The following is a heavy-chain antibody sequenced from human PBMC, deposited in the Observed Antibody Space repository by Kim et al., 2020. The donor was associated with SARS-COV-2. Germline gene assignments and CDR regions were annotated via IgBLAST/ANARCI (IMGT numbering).Heavy chain of an antibody. D-gene: IGHD6-19*01. V-gene: IGHV4-61*02. Sequence: SETLSLTCTVSGGSISSGSYYWSWIRQPAGKGLEWIGRIYTSGSTNYNPSLKSRVTISVDTSKNQFSLKLSSVTAADTAVYYCARGGWSSNWYFDLWGRGTLVTVSS. CDR3: ARGGWSSNWYFDL. CDR2: IYTSGST. J-gene: IGHJ2*01. CDR1: GGSISSGSYY.